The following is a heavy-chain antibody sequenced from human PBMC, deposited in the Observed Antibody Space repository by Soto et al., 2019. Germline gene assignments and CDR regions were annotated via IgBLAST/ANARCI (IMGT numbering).Heavy chain of an antibody. D-gene: IGHD3-3*01. CDR2: IAVGSGNT. Sequence: ASVKVSFKASGFTFTSSAVQWVRQARGQRLEWIGWIAVGSGNTNYAQKFQERVTITRDMSTSTAYMELSSLRSEDTAVYYCAADSFPAYYDFWSGYGYWGQGTLVTVSS. CDR3: AADSFPAYYDFWSGYGY. CDR1: GFTFTSSA. J-gene: IGHJ4*02. V-gene: IGHV1-58*01.